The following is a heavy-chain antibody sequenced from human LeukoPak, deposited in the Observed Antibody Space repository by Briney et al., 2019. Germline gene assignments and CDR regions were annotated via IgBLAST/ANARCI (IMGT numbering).Heavy chain of an antibody. D-gene: IGHD3-22*01. V-gene: IGHV3-21*01. CDR3: CTSRAGDNSGYAYYFDY. Sequence: PGGSLRHSCAASGLTLSSYRMNWLRQAPGKGLEWVSSISSSSSYIYYADSVKGRFTISRDNAKNSLYLQMHSLRAADKAVFYCCTSRAGDNSGYAYYFDYWGQGTLGTVSS. CDR1: GLTLSSYR. CDR2: ISSSSSYI. J-gene: IGHJ4*02.